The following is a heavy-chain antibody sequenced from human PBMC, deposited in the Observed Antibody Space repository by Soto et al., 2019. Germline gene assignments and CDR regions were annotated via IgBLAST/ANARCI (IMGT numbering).Heavy chain of an antibody. V-gene: IGHV3-21*01. CDR2: ISSSSSYI. D-gene: IGHD3-22*01. CDR3: ARDLFYYDSSGYYYHDY. Sequence: GGSLRLSCAASGFTFSSYSMNWVRQAPGKGLEWVSSISSSSSYIYYADSVKGRFTISRDNAKNSLYLRMNSLRAEDTAVYYCARDLFYYDSSGYYYHDYWGQGTLVTVSS. J-gene: IGHJ4*02. CDR1: GFTFSSYS.